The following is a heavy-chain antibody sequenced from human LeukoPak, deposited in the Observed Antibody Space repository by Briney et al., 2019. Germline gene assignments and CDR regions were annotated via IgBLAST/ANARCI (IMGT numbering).Heavy chain of an antibody. CDR3: ARAYGSGSYYDAFDI. J-gene: IGHJ3*02. CDR1: GGSFSGYY. V-gene: IGHV4-34*01. Sequence: SETLSLTCAVYGGSFSGYYWSWIRQPPGKGLEWIGEINHSGSTNYNPSLTSRVTISVDTSKNQSSLKLSSVTAADTAVYYCARAYGSGSYYDAFDIWGQGTMVTVSS. D-gene: IGHD3-10*01. CDR2: INHSGST.